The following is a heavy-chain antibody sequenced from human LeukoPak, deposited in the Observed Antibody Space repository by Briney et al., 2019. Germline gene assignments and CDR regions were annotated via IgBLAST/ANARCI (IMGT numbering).Heavy chain of an antibody. J-gene: IGHJ5*02. CDR1: GFTFSSYA. V-gene: IGHV3-23*01. Sequence: GGSLRLSCAASGFTFSSYAMSWVRQAPRKGLEWVSAISGSGGSTYYADSVKGRSTISRDNSKNTLYLQMNSLRAEDTAVYYCAKARRTLLAMIKWFDPWGQGTLVTVSS. D-gene: IGHD3-22*01. CDR2: ISGSGGST. CDR3: AKARRTLLAMIKWFDP.